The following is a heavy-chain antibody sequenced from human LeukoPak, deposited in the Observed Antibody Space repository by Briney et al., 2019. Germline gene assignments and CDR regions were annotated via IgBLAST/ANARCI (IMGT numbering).Heavy chain of an antibody. V-gene: IGHV3-23*01. CDR3: AKRYSSSSGSYYGGRDFHY. D-gene: IGHD3-10*01. CDR2: ISAGSGYT. J-gene: IGHJ4*02. Sequence: PGGSLRLSCAASGFTFSNYAMTWVRQGPGKGLEWVPAISAGSGYTYYADSVKGRFTISRDNSKNTLYLQMNSLRADDTAVYYCAKRYSSSSGSYYGGRDFHYWGQGSLVTVSS. CDR1: GFTFSNYA.